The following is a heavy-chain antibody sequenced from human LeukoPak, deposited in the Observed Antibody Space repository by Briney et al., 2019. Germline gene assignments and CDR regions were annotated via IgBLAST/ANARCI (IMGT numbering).Heavy chain of an antibody. J-gene: IGHJ4*02. CDR1: AVALRGFE. CDR3: ASCTYNYDSRSYYGPFDY. D-gene: IGHD3-22*01. Sequence: GGSLSLYCAPPAVALRGFERECVRHAPWMRTEWDSYIGGSGHTIYYADSVKGRFTITRDNDKNSLYLQMNSLRAEDTAVYVCASCTYNYDSRSYYGPFDYWGQGTLVTVSS. V-gene: IGHV3-48*03. CDR2: IGGSGHTI.